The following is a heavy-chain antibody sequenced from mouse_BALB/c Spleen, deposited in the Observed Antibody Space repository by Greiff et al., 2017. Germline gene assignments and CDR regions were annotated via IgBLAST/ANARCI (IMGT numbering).Heavy chain of an antibody. CDR1: GFSLTSYG. CDR3: ARTGTDAMDY. J-gene: IGHJ4*01. D-gene: IGHD4-1*01. V-gene: IGHV2-9*02. CDR2: IWAGGST. Sequence: VKLVESGPGLVAPSQSLSITCTVSGFSLTSYGVHWVRQPPGKGLEWLGVIWAGGSTNYNSALMSRLSISKDNSKSQVFLKMNSLQTDDTAMYYCARTGTDAMDYWGQGTSVTVSS.